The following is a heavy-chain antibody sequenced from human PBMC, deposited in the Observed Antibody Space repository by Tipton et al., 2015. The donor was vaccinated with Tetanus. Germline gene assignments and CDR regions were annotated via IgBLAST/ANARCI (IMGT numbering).Heavy chain of an antibody. CDR3: AKDSKHTGYDADL. D-gene: IGHD5-12*01. V-gene: IGHV3-23*03. CDR2: LYADVDVA. Sequence: LRLSCVASGFTLTNYAMSWVRQAPGKGLEWVSVLYADVDVAYYADSVRGRFIISRDKSENTLYLQMNSLRAEDTATYYCAKDSKHTGYDADLWGQGTLVAVSS. CDR1: GFTLTNYA. J-gene: IGHJ5*02.